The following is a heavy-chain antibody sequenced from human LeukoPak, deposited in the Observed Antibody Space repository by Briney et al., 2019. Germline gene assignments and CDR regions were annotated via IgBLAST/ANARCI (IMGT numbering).Heavy chain of an antibody. Sequence: ASVKVSCKASGYTFTSYGISWVRQAPGQGLEWMGWISAYNGNTNYAQKLQGRVTMTTDTSTSTAYMELRSLRSDDTAVHYCARLRYSSGLDAFDIWGQGTMVTVSS. V-gene: IGHV1-18*01. CDR2: ISAYNGNT. CDR3: ARLRYSSGLDAFDI. CDR1: GYTFTSYG. D-gene: IGHD6-19*01. J-gene: IGHJ3*02.